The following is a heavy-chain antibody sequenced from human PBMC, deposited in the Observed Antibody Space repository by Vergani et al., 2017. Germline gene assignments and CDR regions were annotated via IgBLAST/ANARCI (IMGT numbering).Heavy chain of an antibody. D-gene: IGHD6-13*01. CDR2: INPNSGGT. CDR1: GYTFTGYY. J-gene: IGHJ3*02. V-gene: IGHV1-2*02. Sequence: QVQLVQSGAAVKKPGASVKVSCKASGYTFTGYYMHWVRQAPGQGLEWMGWINPNSGGTNYAQKFQGRGTMTSDPSISTAYMELSRVRSDDTAVYYGSRGIAAEGDAFEIWGQGTMVTVSS. CDR3: SRGIAAEGDAFEI.